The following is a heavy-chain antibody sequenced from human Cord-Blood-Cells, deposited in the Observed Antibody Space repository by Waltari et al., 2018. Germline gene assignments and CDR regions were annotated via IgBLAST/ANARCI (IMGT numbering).Heavy chain of an antibody. CDR1: GYPFTSYD. CDR2: MNPNSGNT. J-gene: IGHJ3*02. CDR3: AIDGSYYDAFDI. Sequence: AQLVQSWAEVKKPGASVKVSCKASGYPFTSYDLHWVRQATGQGLEWMGWMNPNSGNTGYAQKVQGRVTMTRNTSISTAYMELSSLRSEDTAVYYCAIDGSYYDAFDIWGQWTMVTVSS. D-gene: IGHD1-26*01. V-gene: IGHV1-8*01.